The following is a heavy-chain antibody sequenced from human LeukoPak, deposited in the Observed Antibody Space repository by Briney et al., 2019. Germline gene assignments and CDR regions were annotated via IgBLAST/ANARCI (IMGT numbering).Heavy chain of an antibody. J-gene: IGHJ4*02. V-gene: IGHV1-18*01. Sequence: ASLKVSCKASGYTFTSYGISWVRQAPGQGLEWMGWISAYNGYTKYAQKLQGRVTMTTDTSTSTVYMELRSLGSGDTAVYYCARDRSPRHYYDTSDYHGAADYWGQGTLVTVSS. CDR1: GYTFTSYG. CDR3: ARDRSPRHYYDTSDYHGAADY. CDR2: ISAYNGYT. D-gene: IGHD3-22*01.